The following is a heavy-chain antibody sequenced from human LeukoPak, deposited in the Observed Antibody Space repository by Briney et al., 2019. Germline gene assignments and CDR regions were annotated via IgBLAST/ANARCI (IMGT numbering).Heavy chain of an antibody. CDR2: IYYSGST. D-gene: IGHD3-10*01. CDR3: ARDSYYGSGSYDY. CDR1: GGSISSGGYY. V-gene: IGHV4-31*03. Sequence: SSETLSLTCTVSGGSISSGGYYWSWIRQHPGKGLEWIGYIYYSGSTYYNPSLKSRVTISVDTSKNQFSLKLSSVTAADTAVYYCARDSYYGSGSYDYWGQGTLVPVSS. J-gene: IGHJ4*02.